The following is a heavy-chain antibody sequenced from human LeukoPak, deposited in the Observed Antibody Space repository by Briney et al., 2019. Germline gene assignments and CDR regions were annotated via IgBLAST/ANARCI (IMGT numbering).Heavy chain of an antibody. Sequence: PGGSLRLSCVVSGITFENYWMHWVRQAPGKGLEWVSNIDTDGGRTTYADSVKGRFTISRDNAKNSLYLQMNSLRAEDTAVYYCARDLEYWSGSYFYYMDVWGKGTTVTVSS. CDR3: ARDLEYWSGSYFYYMDV. J-gene: IGHJ6*03. CDR2: IDTDGGRT. D-gene: IGHD3-3*01. CDR1: GITFENYW. V-gene: IGHV3-74*01.